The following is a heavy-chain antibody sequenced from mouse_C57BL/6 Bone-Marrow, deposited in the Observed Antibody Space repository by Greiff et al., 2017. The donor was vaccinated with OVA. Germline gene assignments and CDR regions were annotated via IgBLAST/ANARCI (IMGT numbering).Heavy chain of an antibody. Sequence: VQLQQSGAELVRPGSSVKLSCKASGYTFTCYWMDWVKQRPGQGLEWIGNIYPSDSVTHYNQKFKDKATLTVDKSSSPAYMQLRSLTSEDAAVDNSARRVLRWLADWGQGTLVTVSA. CDR1: GYTFTCYW. D-gene: IGHD1-1*01. J-gene: IGHJ3*01. CDR2: IYPSDSVT. V-gene: IGHV1-61*01. CDR3: ARRVLRWLAD.